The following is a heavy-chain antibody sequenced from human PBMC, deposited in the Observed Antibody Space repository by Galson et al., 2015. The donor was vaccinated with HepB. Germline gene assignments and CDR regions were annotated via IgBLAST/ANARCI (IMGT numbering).Heavy chain of an antibody. J-gene: IGHJ3*02. CDR2: ISGYNGRA. Sequence: SVKVSCKASGYSFTSYGVTWVRQAPGQGLQWMGWISGYNGRAIYAQEFQDRVTLTTDTYTTTASMEVRRLTSDDTAIYYCARDLAAETTDAFDIWGQGTMVIVSS. D-gene: IGHD6-13*01. CDR1: GYSFTSYG. V-gene: IGHV1-18*01. CDR3: ARDLAAETTDAFDI.